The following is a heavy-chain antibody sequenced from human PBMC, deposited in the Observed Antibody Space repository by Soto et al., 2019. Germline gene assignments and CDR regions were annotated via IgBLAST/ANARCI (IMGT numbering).Heavy chain of an antibody. Sequence: ASVKVSCKASGYTFTCYDINWVRQSTGQGLEWMGWMNPNSGNTGYAQKFQGRVTMTRNTSISTAYMELSSLRSEDTAVYYCARERRGGYYYYMDVWGKGTTVTVSS. J-gene: IGHJ6*03. CDR1: GYTFTCYD. CDR2: MNPNSGNT. D-gene: IGHD3-16*01. V-gene: IGHV1-8*01. CDR3: ARERRGGYYYYMDV.